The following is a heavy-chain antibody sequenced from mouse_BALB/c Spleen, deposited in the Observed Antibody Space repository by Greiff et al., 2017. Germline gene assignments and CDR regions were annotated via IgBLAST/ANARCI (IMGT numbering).Heavy chain of an antibody. CDR1: GFTFSDYY. Sequence: EVQLVESGGGLVKPGGSLKLSCAASGFTFSDYYMYWVRQTPEKRLEWVATISDGGSYTYYPDSVKGRFTISRDNAKNNLYLQLSSLKSEDTAMYYGAREYRDGHYYAMDYWGQGTSVNGCS. D-gene: IGHD1-1*01. V-gene: IGHV5-4*02. CDR3: AREYRDGHYYAMDY. CDR2: ISDGGSYT. J-gene: IGHJ4*01.